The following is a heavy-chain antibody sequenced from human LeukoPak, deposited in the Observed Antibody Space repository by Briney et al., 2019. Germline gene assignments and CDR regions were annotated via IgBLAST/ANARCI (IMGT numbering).Heavy chain of an antibody. D-gene: IGHD6-19*01. Sequence: SETLSLTCAVYGGSFSGYYWSWIRQPPGKGLEWIGEINHSGSTNYNPSLKSRVTISVDTSKNQFSLKLSSVTAADTAVYYCARGGGIAVADSYFDYWGQGTLVTVSS. CDR3: ARGGGIAVADSYFDY. CDR2: INHSGST. V-gene: IGHV4-34*01. CDR1: GGSFSGYY. J-gene: IGHJ4*02.